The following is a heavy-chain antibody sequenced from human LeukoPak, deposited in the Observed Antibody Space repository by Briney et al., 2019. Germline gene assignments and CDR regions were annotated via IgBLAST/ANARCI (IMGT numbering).Heavy chain of an antibody. CDR1: GFTFSSYW. CDR3: ARDTYYDILTGQAWYYGMDV. V-gene: IGHV3-74*01. D-gene: IGHD3-9*01. J-gene: IGHJ6*02. CDR2: INSDGSST. Sequence: GGSLRLSCAASGFTFSSYWMHWVRQAPGKGLVWVSRINSDGSSTSYADSVKGRFTISRDNSKNTLYLQMNSLRAEDTAVYYCARDTYYDILTGQAWYYGMDVWGQGTTVTVSS.